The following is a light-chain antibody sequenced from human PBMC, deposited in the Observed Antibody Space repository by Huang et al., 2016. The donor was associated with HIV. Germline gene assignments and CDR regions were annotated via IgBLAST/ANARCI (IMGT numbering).Light chain of an antibody. CDR3: QQYNNWPPKT. V-gene: IGKV3-15*01. J-gene: IGKJ1*01. CDR1: QSVSSN. Sequence: EIVMTQSPATLSVSPGERATLSCRASQSVSSNFAWYQQQHGQAPSLLIYGASTRATGIPARFSGSVSGTEFTLTISSLQSEDFAVYYCQQYNNWPPKTFGQGTKVEIK. CDR2: GAS.